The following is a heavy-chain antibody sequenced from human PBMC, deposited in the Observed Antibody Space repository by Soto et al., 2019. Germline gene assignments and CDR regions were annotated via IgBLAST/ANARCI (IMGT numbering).Heavy chain of an antibody. CDR3: ARDYGWGWLQLLDY. CDR1: GFTSSSYS. J-gene: IGHJ4*02. Sequence: GGSLRLSCTASGFTSSSYSMNWVRQAPGKGLEWVSYISSSSSTIYYADSVKGRFTISRDNAKNSLYLQMNSLRDEDTAVYYCARDYGWGWLQLLDYWGQGTLVTVSS. CDR2: ISSSSSTI. V-gene: IGHV3-48*02. D-gene: IGHD5-12*01.